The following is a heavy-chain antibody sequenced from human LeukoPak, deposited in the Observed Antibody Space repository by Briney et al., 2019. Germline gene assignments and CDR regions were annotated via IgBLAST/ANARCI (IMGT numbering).Heavy chain of an antibody. CDR2: INPSGGST. Sequence: ASVKVSCKTSGYTFTSYYMHWVRQAPGQGLEWMGIINPSGGSTSYAQKFQGRVTMTRDMSTSTDYMELSSLRSEDTAVYYCARDNSVEDTAWWFDPWGQGTLVTVSS. CDR3: ARDNSVEDTAWWFDP. CDR1: GYTFTSYY. J-gene: IGHJ5*02. V-gene: IGHV1-46*01. D-gene: IGHD4-23*01.